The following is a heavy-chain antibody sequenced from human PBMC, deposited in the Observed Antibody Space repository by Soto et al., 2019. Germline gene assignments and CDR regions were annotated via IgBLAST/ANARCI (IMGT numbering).Heavy chain of an antibody. V-gene: IGHV3-74*01. J-gene: IGHJ5*02. D-gene: IGHD3-22*01. CDR1: GFTFSSYW. CDR2: IKSDGSGT. CDR3: GRGDGDRYDGTGYLGRP. Sequence: EVQLVESGGGLVQPGESLTLSCAASGFTFSSYWMHWVRQAPGKGLVWVSRIKSDGSGTYYADSVKGRLTISRDNAXRXLYLQMNSLRVEDTAVYFCGRGDGDRYDGTGYLGRPWGQGTLVTVSS.